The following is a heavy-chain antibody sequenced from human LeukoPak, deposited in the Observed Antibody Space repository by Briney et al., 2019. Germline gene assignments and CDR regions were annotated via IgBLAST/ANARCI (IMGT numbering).Heavy chain of an antibody. D-gene: IGHD4-17*01. CDR3: ARDLGSDYEGDY. CDR1: GYTFTGYY. Sequence: ASVKVSCKASGYTFTGYYMHWVRQAPGQGLEWMGGIIPIFGTANYAQKFQGRVTITADKSTSTAYMELSSLRSEDTAVYYCARDLGSDYEGDYWGQGTLVTVSS. CDR2: IIPIFGTA. J-gene: IGHJ4*02. V-gene: IGHV1-69*06.